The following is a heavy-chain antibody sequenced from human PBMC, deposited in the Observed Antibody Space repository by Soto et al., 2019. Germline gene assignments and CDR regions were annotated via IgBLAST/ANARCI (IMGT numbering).Heavy chain of an antibody. Sequence: GGSLRLSCAASGFTFSSYSMNCVRQAPGKGLEWVSSISSSSSYIYYADSVKGRFTISRDNAKNSLYLQMNSLRAEDTAVYYCARRPYYDILTGYPPEYYYYYYGMDVWGQGTTVTVSS. CDR1: GFTFSSYS. CDR3: ARRPYYDILTGYPPEYYYYYYGMDV. CDR2: ISSSSSYI. J-gene: IGHJ6*02. V-gene: IGHV3-21*01. D-gene: IGHD3-9*01.